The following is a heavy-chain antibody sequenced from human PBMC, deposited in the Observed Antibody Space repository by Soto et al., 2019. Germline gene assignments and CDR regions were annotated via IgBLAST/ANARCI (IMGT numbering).Heavy chain of an antibody. D-gene: IGHD1-26*01. CDR2: INPSIGTT. CDR1: GYTFTSQS. Sequence: ASVKGSCKASGYTFTSQSMHWVRQAPGQGLEWMGVINPSIGTTTYAQKFQGRVTMTSDTSTSSVYMEVSSLRSEDTAVYYCISTLGAGFDYWGRGTLVTVSS. J-gene: IGHJ4*02. V-gene: IGHV1-46*03. CDR3: ISTLGAGFDY.